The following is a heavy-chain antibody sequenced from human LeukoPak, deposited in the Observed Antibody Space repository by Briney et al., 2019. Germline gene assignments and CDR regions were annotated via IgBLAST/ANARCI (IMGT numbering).Heavy chain of an antibody. CDR1: GFTFRSHA. CDR2: IYENGGTT. V-gene: IGHV3-23*01. D-gene: IGHD2-21*01. CDR3: AKDFRIGYSAHFDY. J-gene: IGHJ4*02. Sequence: GGSLRPSCVGSGFTFRSHAMSWVRQAPEKGLEFVSGIYENGGTTYYADSVKGRFSISRDNSKNTLYLQMDSLRGEDTAVYYCAKDFRIGYSAHFDYWGQGALVTVSS.